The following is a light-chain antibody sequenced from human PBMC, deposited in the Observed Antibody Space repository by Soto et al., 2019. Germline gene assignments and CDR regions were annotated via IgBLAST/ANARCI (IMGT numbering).Light chain of an antibody. CDR1: QSVSSY. Sequence: EIVLTQSPATLSFSPGERATLSCRASQSVSSYLAWYQQKPGQAPRLLIYDASNRATGSPARFSGSGSGTDFTLTISSLEPDDFAVYYCQQRSNWQTFGPGTKVDIK. J-gene: IGKJ3*01. V-gene: IGKV3-11*01. CDR3: QQRSNWQT. CDR2: DAS.